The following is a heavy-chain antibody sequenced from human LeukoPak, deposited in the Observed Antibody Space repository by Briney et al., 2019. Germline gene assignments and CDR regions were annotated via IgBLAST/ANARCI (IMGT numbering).Heavy chain of an antibody. Sequence: KSSETLSLTCTVSGGSISSYYWSWIRQPPGKGLEWIGYIYYSGSTNYNPSLKSRVTISVDTSKNQFSLKLSSVTAADTAVYYCARGTSHCSSTSCYIDYWGQGTLVTVSS. J-gene: IGHJ4*02. CDR1: GGSISSYY. D-gene: IGHD2-2*02. V-gene: IGHV4-59*08. CDR3: ARGTSHCSSTSCYIDY. CDR2: IYYSGST.